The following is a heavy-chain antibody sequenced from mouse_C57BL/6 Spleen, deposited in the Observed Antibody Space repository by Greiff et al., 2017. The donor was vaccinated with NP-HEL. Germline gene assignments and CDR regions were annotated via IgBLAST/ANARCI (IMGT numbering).Heavy chain of an antibody. Sequence: VQLQQSGPELVKPGASVKISCKASGYTFTDYYMNWVKQSHGKSLEWIGDINPNNGGTSYNQKFKGKATLTVDKSSSTAYMELRSLTSEDSAVYYCARMVTGRAMDYWGQGTSVTVSS. CDR1: GYTFTDYY. J-gene: IGHJ4*01. V-gene: IGHV1-26*01. D-gene: IGHD2-2*01. CDR3: ARMVTGRAMDY. CDR2: INPNNGGT.